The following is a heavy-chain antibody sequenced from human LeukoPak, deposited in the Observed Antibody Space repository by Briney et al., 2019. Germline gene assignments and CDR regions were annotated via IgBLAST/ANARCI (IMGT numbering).Heavy chain of an antibody. V-gene: IGHV3-23*01. CDR1: GFTFSSYG. CDR3: AKFWRYSSSWYGPRMDV. J-gene: IGHJ6*02. Sequence: GGSLRLSCAASGFTFSSYGMSWVRQAPGKGLEWVSAISGSGGSTYYADSVKGRFTISRDNSKNTLYLQMNSLRAEDTAVYYCAKFWRYSSSWYGPRMDVWGQGTTVTVSS. CDR2: ISGSGGST. D-gene: IGHD6-13*01.